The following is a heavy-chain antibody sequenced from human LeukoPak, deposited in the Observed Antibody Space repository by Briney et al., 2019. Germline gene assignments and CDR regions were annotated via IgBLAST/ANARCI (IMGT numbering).Heavy chain of an antibody. J-gene: IGHJ6*02. CDR1: GGSISSSSYF. V-gene: IGHV4-39*02. Sequence: SETLSLTCIVSGGSISSSSYFWGWIRQPPGKGLEWIGSLYYSGSTYYSPSLKSRVTISVDTSTNHFSLKLSSVTAADTAVYYCARLFSSAFYYYYGMDVWGQGTTVAVSS. CDR2: LYYSGST. D-gene: IGHD6-19*01. CDR3: ARLFSSAFYYYYGMDV.